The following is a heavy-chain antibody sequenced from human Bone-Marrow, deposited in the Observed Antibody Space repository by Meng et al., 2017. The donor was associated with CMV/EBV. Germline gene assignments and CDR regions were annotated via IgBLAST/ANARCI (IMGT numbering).Heavy chain of an antibody. CDR2: IYYSGST. V-gene: IGHV4-31*02. CDR3: ARGGRYCSSTSCYTFDY. J-gene: IGHJ4*02. D-gene: IGHD2-2*02. Sequence: ISSGCYYWNWIRQHPGNVLEWIGYIYYSGSTYYNPSLKRRVTISEDTSKNQFSLKLSSVTAADTAVYFCARGGRYCSSTSCYTFDYWGQGTLVTVSS. CDR1: ISSGCYY.